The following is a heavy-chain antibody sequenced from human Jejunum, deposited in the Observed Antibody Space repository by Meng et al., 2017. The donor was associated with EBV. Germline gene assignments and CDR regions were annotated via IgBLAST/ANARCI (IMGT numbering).Heavy chain of an antibody. Sequence: QVHQWESGPGLVKPSVTLSLTCTVPGGSVSSGGYYWSWIRQPPGKGLEWIGYIYNSESTNYKSSLKSRVTISADTSKNQFSLRLSSVTAADTAVYYCARDQNGSYFAYWGQGTLVTVSS. CDR3: ARDQNGSYFAY. V-gene: IGHV4-61*08. J-gene: IGHJ4*02. CDR2: IYNSEST. CDR1: GGSVSSGGYY. D-gene: IGHD1-26*01.